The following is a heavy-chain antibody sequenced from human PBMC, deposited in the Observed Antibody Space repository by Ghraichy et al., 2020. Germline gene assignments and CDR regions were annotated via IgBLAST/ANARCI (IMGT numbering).Heavy chain of an antibody. J-gene: IGHJ6*03. V-gene: IGHV4-61*01. Sequence: SETLSLTCTVSGGSVSSGSYYWSWIRQHPRKGLEWIGYIYYSGSTNYNPSLKSRVTISVDTSKNQFSLKLSSVTAADTAVYYCARFIWDYYYYYMDVWGKGTTVTVSS. D-gene: IGHD3-16*02. CDR1: GGSVSSGSYY. CDR2: IYYSGST. CDR3: ARFIWDYYYYYMDV.